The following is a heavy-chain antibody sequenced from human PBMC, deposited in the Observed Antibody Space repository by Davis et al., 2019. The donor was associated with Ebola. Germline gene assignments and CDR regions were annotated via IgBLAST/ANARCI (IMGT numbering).Heavy chain of an antibody. Sequence: SETLSLTCAVYGGSFSGYYWSWIRQPPGKGLEWIGEIYHSGSTNYNPSLKSRVTISVDKSKNQFSLKMSSVTAADTAVYYCARGRRYSYGPVDYWGQGTLVTVSS. CDR2: IYHSGST. CDR3: ARGRRYSYGPVDY. V-gene: IGHV4-34*01. J-gene: IGHJ4*02. D-gene: IGHD5-18*01. CDR1: GGSFSGYY.